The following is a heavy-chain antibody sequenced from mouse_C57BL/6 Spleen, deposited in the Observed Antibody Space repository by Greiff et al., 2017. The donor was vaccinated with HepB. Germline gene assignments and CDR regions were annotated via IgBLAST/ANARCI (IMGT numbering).Heavy chain of an antibody. Sequence: VQLQQSGPELVKPGASVKISCKASGYAFSSSWMNWVKQRPGKGLEWIGRIYPGDGDTNYNGKFKGKATLTADKSSSTAYMQLSSLTSEDSAVYFCAYYGKGFDYWGQGTTLTVSS. CDR3: AYYGKGFDY. D-gene: IGHD2-1*01. J-gene: IGHJ2*01. CDR1: GYAFSSSW. V-gene: IGHV1-82*01. CDR2: IYPGDGDT.